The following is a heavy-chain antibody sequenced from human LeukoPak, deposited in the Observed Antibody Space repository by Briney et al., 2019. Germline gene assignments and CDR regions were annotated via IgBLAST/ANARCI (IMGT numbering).Heavy chain of an antibody. D-gene: IGHD6-13*01. Sequence: PGGSLRLSCAASGFTFSSYGMHWVRQAPGKGLEWVAVISYDGSNKYYADSVKGRFTISRDNSKNTLYLQMNSLRAEDTAVYYCARDRSAASWGQGTLVTVSS. CDR1: GFTFSSYG. CDR3: ARDRSAAS. CDR2: ISYDGSNK. V-gene: IGHV3-30*03. J-gene: IGHJ5*02.